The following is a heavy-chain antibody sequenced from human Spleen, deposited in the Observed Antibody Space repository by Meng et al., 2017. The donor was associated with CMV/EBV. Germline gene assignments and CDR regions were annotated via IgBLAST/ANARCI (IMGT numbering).Heavy chain of an antibody. CDR1: GFTFSSCS. CDR3: AKACEGIVVVPAATPSSYGMDV. J-gene: IGHJ6*02. V-gene: IGHV3-21*01. Sequence: GESLKISCAASGFTFSSCSMNWVRQAPGKGLEWVSSISSSSSYISYADSVKGRFTISRDNSKNTLYLQMNSLRAEDTAVYYCAKACEGIVVVPAATPSSYGMDVWGQGTTVTVS. D-gene: IGHD2-2*01. CDR2: ISSSSSYI.